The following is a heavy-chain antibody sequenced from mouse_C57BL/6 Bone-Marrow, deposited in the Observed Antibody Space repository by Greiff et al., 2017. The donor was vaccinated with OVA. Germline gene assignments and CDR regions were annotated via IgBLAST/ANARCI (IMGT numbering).Heavy chain of an antibody. CDR3: AAYYYGSLYYFDY. Sequence: ESGPGLVKPSQSLSLTCSVTGYSITSGYYWNWIRQFPGNKLEWMGYISYDGSNNYNPSLKNRISITRDTSKNQFFLKLNSVTTEDTATYYCAAYYYGSLYYFDYWGQGTTLTVSS. J-gene: IGHJ2*01. CDR1: GYSITSGYY. D-gene: IGHD1-1*01. V-gene: IGHV3-6*01. CDR2: ISYDGSN.